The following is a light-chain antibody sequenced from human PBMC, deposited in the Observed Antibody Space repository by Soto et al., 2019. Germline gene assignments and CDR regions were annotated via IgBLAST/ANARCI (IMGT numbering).Light chain of an antibody. CDR3: QVWDSGREPYV. Sequence: SYELPQPPSVSVAPGQTARITCGGNNIGSKSVHWYQKKPGQAPVLVIYDDSDRPSGIPERFSGSNSGNTATLTISRVEAGDEADYSCQVWDSGREPYVFGSGTKVTVL. V-gene: IGLV3-21*02. CDR2: DDS. J-gene: IGLJ1*01. CDR1: NIGSKS.